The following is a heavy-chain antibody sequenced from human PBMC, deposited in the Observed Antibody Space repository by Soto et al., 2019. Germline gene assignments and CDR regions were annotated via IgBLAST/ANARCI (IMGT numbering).Heavy chain of an antibody. V-gene: IGHV3-23*01. CDR2: ISGSGGST. CDR3: AKDAKLPQGAFDI. Sequence: GGSLRLSCAASGFTFRSYSMSWVRLAPGKGMEWVSAISGSGGSTYYADSVKGRFTISRDNSKNTLYLQMNSLRAEDTAVYYCAKDAKLPQGAFDIWGQGTMFTVSS. J-gene: IGHJ3*02. D-gene: IGHD2-15*01. CDR1: GFTFRSYS.